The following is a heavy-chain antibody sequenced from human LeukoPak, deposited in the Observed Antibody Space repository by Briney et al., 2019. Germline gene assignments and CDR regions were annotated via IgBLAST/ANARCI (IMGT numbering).Heavy chain of an antibody. CDR3: ARDQEDEPFDY. J-gene: IGHJ4*02. CDR2: ISRSSSYI. CDR1: GFTFSSYS. Sequence: GGSLRLSCAASGFTFSSYSMNWVRQAPGKGLEWVSSISRSSSYIYYADSVKGRFTISRDNAKNSLYLQMNSLRAEDTAVYYCARDQEDEPFDYWGQGTLVTVSS. V-gene: IGHV3-21*01.